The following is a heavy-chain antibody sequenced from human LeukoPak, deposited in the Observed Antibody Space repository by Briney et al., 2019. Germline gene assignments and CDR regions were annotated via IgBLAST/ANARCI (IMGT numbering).Heavy chain of an antibody. J-gene: IGHJ5*02. D-gene: IGHD2-8*01. V-gene: IGHV3-23*01. CDR2: ISGSGGST. Sequence: PGGSLRLSCAASGFTFSSYAMSWVRQAPGKGLEWVSAISGSGGSTYYADSVKGRFTISRDNSKNTLYLQMNSLRAEDTAVYYCAKDGILYLWPKYAANWFDPWGQGTLVTVSS. CDR3: AKDGILYLWPKYAANWFDP. CDR1: GFTFSSYA.